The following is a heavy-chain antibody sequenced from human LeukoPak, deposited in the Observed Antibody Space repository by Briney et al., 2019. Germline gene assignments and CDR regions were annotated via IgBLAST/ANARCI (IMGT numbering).Heavy chain of an antibody. Sequence: SETLSLTCTVSGGSISSSSYYWGWIRQPPGKGLEWIGSIYYSGSTYYNPSLKSRVTISVDTSKNQFSLKLSSVTAADTAVYYCARLTPVTKDFDYWGQGTLVTVSS. V-gene: IGHV4-39*07. CDR2: IYYSGST. D-gene: IGHD4-17*01. J-gene: IGHJ4*02. CDR1: GGSISSSSYY. CDR3: ARLTPVTKDFDY.